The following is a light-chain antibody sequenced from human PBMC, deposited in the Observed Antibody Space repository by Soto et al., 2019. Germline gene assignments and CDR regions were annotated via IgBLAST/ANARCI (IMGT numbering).Light chain of an antibody. J-gene: IGLJ1*01. V-gene: IGLV2-14*01. CDR1: SSDLGGYDY. CDR2: DVS. CDR3: ISYTSGITRG. Sequence: PLINPASGLASLGRRIPISSTETSSDLGGYDYVSWYQQHPGKAPKLMIYDVSNRPSGVSDRFSGSKSGDTASLTISGLQAEDEADYFCISYTSGITRGFGTGTKVTVL.